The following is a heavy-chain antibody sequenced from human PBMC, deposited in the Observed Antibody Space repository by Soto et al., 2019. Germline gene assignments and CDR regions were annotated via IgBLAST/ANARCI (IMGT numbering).Heavy chain of an antibody. Sequence: QVQLVQSGAEVKKPGASVKVSCKASGYTFTDYYIHWVRQAPGQGLEWMGWMSPDSGGTNYAQNFPGRVTMPRDPSVSTAYMELSSLTSDDTAVYYCARGRLDILTDFDYWGQGTLVTVSS. D-gene: IGHD3-9*01. V-gene: IGHV1-2*02. CDR3: ARGRLDILTDFDY. CDR2: MSPDSGGT. CDR1: GYTFTDYY. J-gene: IGHJ4*02.